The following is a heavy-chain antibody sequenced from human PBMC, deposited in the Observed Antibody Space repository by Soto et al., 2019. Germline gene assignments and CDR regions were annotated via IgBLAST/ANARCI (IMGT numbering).Heavy chain of an antibody. Sequence: GGSLRLSCAASGFTFSTYGMHWVRQAPGKGLEWVAVISNDGSNEYYAESVKGRFTISRDDSKNTLYLQMNSLRTEDTAVYYCAKDGAVYRRFLQWGLIDYWGQGTLVTVSS. CDR3: AKDGAVYRRFLQWGLIDY. V-gene: IGHV3-30*18. J-gene: IGHJ4*02. D-gene: IGHD3-3*01. CDR1: GFTFSTYG. CDR2: ISNDGSNE.